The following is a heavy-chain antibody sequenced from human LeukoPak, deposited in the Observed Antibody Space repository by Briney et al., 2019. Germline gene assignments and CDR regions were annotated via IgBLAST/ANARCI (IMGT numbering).Heavy chain of an antibody. CDR3: ASGRYSYGPGDSSGYPEDY. D-gene: IGHD3-22*01. CDR2: ISAYNGNT. V-gene: IGHV1-18*01. CDR1: GYTFTSYG. Sequence: ASVKVSCKASGYTFTSYGISWVRQAPGQGLEWMGWISAYNGNTNYAQELQGRVTMTTDTSTSTAYMELRSLRSDDTAVYYCASGRYSYGPGDSSGYPEDYWGQGTLVTVSS. J-gene: IGHJ4*02.